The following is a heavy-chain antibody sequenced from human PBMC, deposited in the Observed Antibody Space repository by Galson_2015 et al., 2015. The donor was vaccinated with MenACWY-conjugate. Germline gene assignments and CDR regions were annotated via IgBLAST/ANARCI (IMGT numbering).Heavy chain of an antibody. D-gene: IGHD2/OR15-2a*01. CDR2: ISGSGNTI. CDR3: AGSTTNYYYGLDV. V-gene: IGHV3-48*04. J-gene: IGHJ6*02. CDR1: SLTFTSYS. Sequence: SLRLSCAASSLTFTSYSMTWVRLPPGKGLEWISYISGSGNTIHYAGSVRGRFTVSRDNVKTSLYLTMSSLTADDTAVYFCAGSTTNYYYGLDVWGPGTTVTVSS.